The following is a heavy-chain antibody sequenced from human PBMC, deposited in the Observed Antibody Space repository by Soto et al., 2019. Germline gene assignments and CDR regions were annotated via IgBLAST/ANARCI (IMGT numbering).Heavy chain of an antibody. D-gene: IGHD1-1*01. CDR3: ARVEGGTSPPDV. CDR2: IIPIFGTA. Sequence: ASVKVSCKASGGTFSSYAISWVRQAPGQGLEWMGGIIPIFGTANYAQKFQGRVTITADESTSTAYMELSSLRSEDTAVYYCARVEGGTSPPDVWGQGTTVTVSS. V-gene: IGHV1-69*13. CDR1: GGTFSSYA. J-gene: IGHJ6*02.